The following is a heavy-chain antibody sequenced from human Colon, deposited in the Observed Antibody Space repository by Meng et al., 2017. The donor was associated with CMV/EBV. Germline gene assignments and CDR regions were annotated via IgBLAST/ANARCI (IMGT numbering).Heavy chain of an antibody. CDR2: INTNIGVT. J-gene: IGHJ6*02. CDR1: GYTFTGHY. V-gene: IGHV1-2*02. Sequence: ASVQVSCKASGYTFTGHYLHWVRQAPGQGLEWMGWINTNIGVTKYAQKFQDRVTMTRDTSVTTGYMELSGLSSDDTAVYFCARARSTGPHKNFYYYDMDVWGQGTLVTVSS. D-gene: IGHD1-14*01. CDR3: ARARSTGPHKNFYYYDMDV.